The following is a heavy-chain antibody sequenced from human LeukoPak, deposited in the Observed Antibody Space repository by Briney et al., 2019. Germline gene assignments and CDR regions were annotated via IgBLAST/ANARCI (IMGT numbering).Heavy chain of an antibody. J-gene: IGHJ4*02. Sequence: SETLSLTCTVSGGSISSYYWSWIRQPPGKGLEWIGYIYYSGSTNYNPSLKSRVTISVDTSKNQFSLKLSSVTAADTAVYYCARETRDSSGKGYYFDYWGQGTLVTVSS. CDR1: GGSISSYY. D-gene: IGHD3-22*01. CDR2: IYYSGST. CDR3: ARETRDSSGKGYYFDY. V-gene: IGHV4-59*01.